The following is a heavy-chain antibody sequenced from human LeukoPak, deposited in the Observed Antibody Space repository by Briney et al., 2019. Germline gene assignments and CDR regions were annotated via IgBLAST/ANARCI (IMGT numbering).Heavy chain of an antibody. V-gene: IGHV3-30-3*01. D-gene: IGHD6-13*01. J-gene: IGHJ5*02. CDR2: ISYDGSNK. CDR3: ARGLVLVPIYNWFDP. Sequence: GGSLRLSCAASGFTFSSYVMHWVRQAPGKGLEWVAVISYDGSNKYYADSVKGRFTISRDNSKNTLYLQMNSLRAEDTAVYYCARGLVLVPIYNWFDPWGQGTLVTVSS. CDR1: GFTFSSYV.